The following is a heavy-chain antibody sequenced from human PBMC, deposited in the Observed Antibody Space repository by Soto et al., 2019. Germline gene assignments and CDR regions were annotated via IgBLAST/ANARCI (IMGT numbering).Heavy chain of an antibody. CDR2: ISAYNGNT. Sequence: ASVKVSCKASGYTFTSYGISWVRQAPGQGLEWMGWISAYNGNTSYAQKLQGRVTMTTDTSTSTAYMELRSLRSDDTAVYYCARDPGGKQTYYDFWSGPADYYYYYGMDVWGQGTTVTVSS. D-gene: IGHD3-3*01. CDR3: ARDPGGKQTYYDFWSGPADYYYYYGMDV. V-gene: IGHV1-18*01. J-gene: IGHJ6*02. CDR1: GYTFTSYG.